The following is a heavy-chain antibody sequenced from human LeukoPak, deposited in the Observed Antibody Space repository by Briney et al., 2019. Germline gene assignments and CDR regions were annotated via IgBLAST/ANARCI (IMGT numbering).Heavy chain of an antibody. D-gene: IGHD4-23*01. CDR2: ISDSGRYI. CDR1: GFTFSDYS. CDR3: AKTAVTTMVGWFHP. J-gene: IGHJ5*02. Sequence: PGGSLRLSCTASGFTFSDYSMTWVRQAPGKGLEWVSSISDSGRYIYQADSLKGRFTISRDNAKDLLYLQMSDLRDDDTAIYYCAKTAVTTMVGWFHPWGQGALVTVSS. V-gene: IGHV3-21*01.